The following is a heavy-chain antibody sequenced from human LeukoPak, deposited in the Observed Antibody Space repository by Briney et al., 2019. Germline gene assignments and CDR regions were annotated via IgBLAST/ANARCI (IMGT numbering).Heavy chain of an antibody. D-gene: IGHD3-22*01. Sequence: GGSLRLSCAASGFTFSDYFMSWIRQAPGKGLEWVSSIRSSSTHTNYADSVKGRFTISRDNAKNSLYLQMNSLRAEDTAVYYCARYDSSGYWGYYYGMDVWGQGTTVTVSS. CDR2: IRSSSTHT. J-gene: IGHJ6*02. V-gene: IGHV3-11*03. CDR3: ARYDSSGYWGYYYGMDV. CDR1: GFTFSDYF.